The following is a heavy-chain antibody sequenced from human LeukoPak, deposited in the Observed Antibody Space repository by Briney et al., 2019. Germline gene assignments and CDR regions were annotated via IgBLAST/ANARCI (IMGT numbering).Heavy chain of an antibody. CDR3: ARERYYYDSSGSSQFDY. CDR2: IIPIFGTA. V-gene: IGHV1-69*05. D-gene: IGHD3-22*01. J-gene: IGHJ4*02. CDR1: GGTFSSYA. Sequence: ASVKVSCKASGGTFSSYAISWVRQAPGQGLEWMGRIIPIFGTANYAQKFQGRVTITTDESTSTAYMELSSLRSEDTAVYYCARERYYYDSSGSSQFDYWGQGTLVTVSS.